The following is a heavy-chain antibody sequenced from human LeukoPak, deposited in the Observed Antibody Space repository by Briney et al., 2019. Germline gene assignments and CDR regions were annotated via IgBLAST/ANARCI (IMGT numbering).Heavy chain of an antibody. CDR2: ISSSSYV. V-gene: IGHV3-21*01. CDR1: GFTFSSFS. J-gene: IGHJ4*02. D-gene: IGHD3-10*01. Sequence: GGSLRLSCAASGFTFSSFSLNWVRQAPGKGLEWVSSISSSSYVYYADSLKGRFTISRDNAKNSLYLQMNSLRAEDTAVYYCAREVSGITMVRGPYFDYWGQGTLVTVSS. CDR3: AREVSGITMVRGPYFDY.